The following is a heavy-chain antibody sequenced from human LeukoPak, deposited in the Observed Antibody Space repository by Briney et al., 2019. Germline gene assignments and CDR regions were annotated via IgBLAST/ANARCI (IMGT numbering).Heavy chain of an antibody. J-gene: IGHJ4*02. D-gene: IGHD5-12*01. Sequence: ASVKVSCKASGYTFTSYGISWVRQAPGQGLEWMGIINPSGGSTSYAQKFQGRVTMTRDMSTSTVYMELSSLRSEDTAVYYCARDYGYGWDYWGQGTLVTVSS. V-gene: IGHV1-46*01. CDR1: GYTFTSYG. CDR3: ARDYGYGWDY. CDR2: INPSGGST.